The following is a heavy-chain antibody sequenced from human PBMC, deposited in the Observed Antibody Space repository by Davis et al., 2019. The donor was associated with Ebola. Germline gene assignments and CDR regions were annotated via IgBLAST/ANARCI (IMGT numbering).Heavy chain of an antibody. J-gene: IGHJ6*03. V-gene: IGHV3-73*01. CDR3: TGSYYYMDV. CDR1: GFTFSGSA. CDR2: IRSKANSYAT. Sequence: GESLKISCAASGFTFSGSAMHWVRQASGKGLEWVGRIRSKANSYATAYAASVKGRFTISRDDSKNTAYLQMNSLKTEDTAVYYCTGSYYYMDVWGKGTTVTVSS. D-gene: IGHD3-10*01.